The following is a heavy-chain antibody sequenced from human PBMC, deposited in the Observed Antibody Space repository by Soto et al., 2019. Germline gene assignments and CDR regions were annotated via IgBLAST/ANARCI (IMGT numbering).Heavy chain of an antibody. CDR1: GFTFSSYA. D-gene: IGHD3-9*01. J-gene: IGHJ4*02. V-gene: IGHV3-23*01. CDR3: AKDLRYFDWLRGAQFDY. Sequence: HPGGSLRLSCAASGFTFSSYAMSWVRQAPGKGLEWVSAISGSGGSTYYADSVKGRFTISRDNSKNTLYLQMNSLRAEDTAVYYCAKDLRYFDWLRGAQFDYWGQGTRVTVSS. CDR2: ISGSGGST.